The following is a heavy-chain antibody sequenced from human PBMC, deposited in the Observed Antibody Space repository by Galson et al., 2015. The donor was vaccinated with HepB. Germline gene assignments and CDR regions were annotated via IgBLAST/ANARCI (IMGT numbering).Heavy chain of an antibody. CDR2: ISYDGSNK. CDR1: GFTFSSYG. J-gene: IGHJ4*02. V-gene: IGHV3-30*18. D-gene: IGHD4-17*01. CDR3: AKDYSKIMVGRDYGDYGHYFDY. Sequence: SLRLSCAASGFTFSSYGMHWVRQAPGKGLEWVAVISYDGSNKYYADSVKGRFTISRDNSKNTLYLQMSSLRAEDTAVYYCAKDYSKIMVGRDYGDYGHYFDYWGQGTLVTVSS.